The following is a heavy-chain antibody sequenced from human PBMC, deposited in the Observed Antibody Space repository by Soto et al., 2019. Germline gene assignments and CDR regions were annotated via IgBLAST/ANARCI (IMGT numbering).Heavy chain of an antibody. D-gene: IGHD6-13*01. CDR3: AKVLSLTASSSYY. CDR1: GFTFSSYG. Sequence: PGGSLRLSCAASGFTFSSYGMHWVRQAPGKGLEWVAVISYDGSNKYYADSVKGRFTISRDNSKNTLYLQMNSLRAEDTAVYYCAKVLSLTASSSYYWGQGTLVTVSS. J-gene: IGHJ4*02. CDR2: ISYDGSNK. V-gene: IGHV3-30*18.